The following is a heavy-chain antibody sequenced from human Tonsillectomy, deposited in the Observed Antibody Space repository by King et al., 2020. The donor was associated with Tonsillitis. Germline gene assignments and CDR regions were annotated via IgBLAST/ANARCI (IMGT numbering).Heavy chain of an antibody. CDR1: GGSIDSSSYY. D-gene: IGHD3-22*01. J-gene: IGHJ4*02. V-gene: IGHV4-39*01. Sequence: QLQESGPGLVKPSETLSLTCTVSGGSIDSSSYYWGWIRQPPGEGLDWIGNIYHTGSTNYNPSLKGRVTLSIDTSKNQFSLNLNSVTAADTAVCYCAIRSDYYDSSGYNKAFDYWGQGTLVTVSS. CDR3: AIRSDYYDSSGYNKAFDY. CDR2: IYHTGST.